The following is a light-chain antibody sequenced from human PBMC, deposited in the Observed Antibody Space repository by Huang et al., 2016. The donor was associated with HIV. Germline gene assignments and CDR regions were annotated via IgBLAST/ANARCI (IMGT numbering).Light chain of an antibody. CDR1: QSVSSSY. Sequence: EIVLTQSPGTLSLSPGERATLSCRASQSVSSSYLAWYQQKPSQAPRLLIYGASSRATGIPDRFSGSGSGTDFTLTISRLEPEEFAVYYCQQYGSSLMYTFGQGTKLEIK. CDR3: QQYGSSLMYT. J-gene: IGKJ2*01. CDR2: GAS. V-gene: IGKV3-20*01.